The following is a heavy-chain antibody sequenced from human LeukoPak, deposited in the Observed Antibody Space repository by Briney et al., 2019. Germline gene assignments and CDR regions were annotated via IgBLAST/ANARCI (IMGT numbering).Heavy chain of an antibody. J-gene: IGHJ5*02. D-gene: IGHD1-1*01. CDR1: GYTFTSYG. Sequence: GESLKISCKASGYTFTSYGISWVRQAPGQGLEWMGWISAYNGNTNYAQKLQGRVTMTTDTSTSTAYMELRSLRSDDTAVYYCARAPKPNWISPWGPWGQGTLVTVSS. CDR2: ISAYNGNT. V-gene: IGHV1-18*01. CDR3: ARAPKPNWISPWGP.